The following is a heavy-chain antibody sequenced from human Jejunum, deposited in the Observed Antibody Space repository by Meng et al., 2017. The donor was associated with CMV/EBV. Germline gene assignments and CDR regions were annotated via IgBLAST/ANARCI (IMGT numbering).Heavy chain of an antibody. CDR2: ISYDDTDK. J-gene: IGHJ6*02. CDR3: AKDGANYNLWQYGMDV. V-gene: IGHV3-30*02. CDR1: TFNSCG. D-gene: IGHD2/OR15-2a*01. Sequence: TFNSCGMHWVRPAPGKGLEWVSFISYDDTDKYYADSVKGRFSISRDNSKNTLYLQMNILRAEDTAVYYCAKDGANYNLWQYGMDVWGQGTTVTVSS.